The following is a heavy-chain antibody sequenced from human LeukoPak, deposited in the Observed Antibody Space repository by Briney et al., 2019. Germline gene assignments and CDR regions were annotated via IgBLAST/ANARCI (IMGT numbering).Heavy chain of an antibody. CDR2: IYSGGST. V-gene: IGHV3-53*01. Sequence: GGSLRLSCTVSGFTVSSDSMSWVRQAPGKGLEWVSFIYSGGSTHYSDSVKGRFTISRDNSKNTLYLQMNSLRAEDTAVYYCAKDIAAAGIDPLKDYYYYMDVWGKGTTVTISS. CDR1: GFTVSSDS. CDR3: AKDIAAAGIDPLKDYYYYMDV. D-gene: IGHD6-13*01. J-gene: IGHJ6*03.